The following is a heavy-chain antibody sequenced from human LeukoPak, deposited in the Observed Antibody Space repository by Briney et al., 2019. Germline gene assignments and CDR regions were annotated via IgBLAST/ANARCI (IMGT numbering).Heavy chain of an antibody. CDR1: GFTFRNYW. Sequence: GGSLRLSCAASGFTFRNYWMSWVRQVPGTGLEWVANIKQDGSDRNYVTSVRGRFTISRDNAESSLYLQMISLRAEDTAVYYCVRNLAVAGTCFDSWGQGTLVTVSS. V-gene: IGHV3-7*03. CDR2: IKQDGSDR. J-gene: IGHJ4*02. CDR3: VRNLAVAGTCFDS. D-gene: IGHD6-19*01.